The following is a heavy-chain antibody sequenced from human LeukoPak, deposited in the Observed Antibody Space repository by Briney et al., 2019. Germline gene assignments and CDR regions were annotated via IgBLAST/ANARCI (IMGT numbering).Heavy chain of an antibody. Sequence: PGGSLRLSCAASGFTFSNTWMSWVRQAPGKGLEWVGRIKSKTDGGTTDYAAPVKGRFTISRDDSKNTLYLQMNSLKTEDTAVYYCTRPSDDYVWGSYRGLDYWGQGTLVTVSS. D-gene: IGHD3-16*02. V-gene: IGHV3-15*01. J-gene: IGHJ4*02. CDR1: GFTFSNTW. CDR3: TRPSDDYVWGSYRGLDY. CDR2: IKSKTDGGTT.